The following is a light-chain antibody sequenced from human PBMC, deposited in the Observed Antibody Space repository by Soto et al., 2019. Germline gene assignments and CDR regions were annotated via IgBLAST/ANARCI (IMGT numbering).Light chain of an antibody. V-gene: IGLV2-14*01. CDR3: SSYTSSSTLYV. J-gene: IGLJ1*01. CDR1: SSDVGGYNY. Sequence: QSVLTQPASVSGSAGRSITISCTGASSDVGGYNYVSWYQQHPGKAPKLMIYDVSNRPSGVSNRFSGSKSGNTASLTISGLQAEDEVDYYCSSYTSSSTLYVFGTGTKLTV. CDR2: DVS.